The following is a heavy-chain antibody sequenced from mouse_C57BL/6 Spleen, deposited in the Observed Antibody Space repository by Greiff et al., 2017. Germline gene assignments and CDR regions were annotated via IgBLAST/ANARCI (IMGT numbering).Heavy chain of an antibody. CDR2: IYPGSGST. J-gene: IGHJ1*03. D-gene: IGHD2-3*01. CDR3: ARPDGYHGDWYFDG. V-gene: IGHV1-55*01. CDR1: GYTFTSYW. Sequence: QVQLQQPGAELVKPGASVKMSCKASGYTFTSYWITWVKQRPGQGLEWIGDIYPGSGSTNYNEKFKSEATLTVDPSSSTAYMQLSSLTSEDSAVYYCARPDGYHGDWYFDGWGTGTTVTVSS.